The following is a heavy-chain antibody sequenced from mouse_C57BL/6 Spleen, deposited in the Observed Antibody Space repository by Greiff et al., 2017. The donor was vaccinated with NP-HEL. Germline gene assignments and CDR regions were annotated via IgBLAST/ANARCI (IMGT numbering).Heavy chain of an antibody. Sequence: QVQLQQSGAELAKPGASVKLSCKASGYTFTSYWMHWVKQRPGQGLEWIGYINPSSGYTKYNQKLKDKATLTADKSSSTAYMQLSILTYEDSAVYYWADSSGYVEDAMDYWGQGTSVTVSS. V-gene: IGHV1-7*01. CDR3: ADSSGYVEDAMDY. D-gene: IGHD3-2*02. CDR2: INPSSGYT. J-gene: IGHJ4*01. CDR1: GYTFTSYW.